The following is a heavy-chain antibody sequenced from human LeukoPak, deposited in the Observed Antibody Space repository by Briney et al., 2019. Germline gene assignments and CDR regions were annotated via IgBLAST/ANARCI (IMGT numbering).Heavy chain of an antibody. D-gene: IGHD6-19*01. CDR1: GFTFSSYW. V-gene: IGHV3-30-3*01. Sequence: GGSLRLSCAASGFTFSSYWMNWVRQAPDKGLEWVAVISHDGSNKYYADSVKGRFSISRDNSKNTLYLQMNGLRAEETAMYYCATPYTSGWSLYFDNWGQGTLVTVSS. CDR3: ATPYTSGWSLYFDN. CDR2: ISHDGSNK. J-gene: IGHJ4*02.